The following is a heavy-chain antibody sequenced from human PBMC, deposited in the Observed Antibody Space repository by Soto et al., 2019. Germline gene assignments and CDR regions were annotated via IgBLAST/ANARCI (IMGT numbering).Heavy chain of an antibody. CDR2: IWYDGSNK. J-gene: IGHJ4*02. Sequence: HPGGSLRLSCAASGFTFSSYGMHWVRQAPGKGLEWVAVIWYDGSNKYYADSVKGRFTISRDNSQNTLYLQMNSLRAEDTAVYYCARDLGELSSPLDYWGQGNLVTVSS. V-gene: IGHV3-33*01. D-gene: IGHD3-16*02. CDR3: ARDLGELSSPLDY. CDR1: GFTFSSYG.